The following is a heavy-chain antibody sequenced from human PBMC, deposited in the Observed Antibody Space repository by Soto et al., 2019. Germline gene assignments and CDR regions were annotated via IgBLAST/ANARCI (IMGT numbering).Heavy chain of an antibody. V-gene: IGHV3-73*01. CDR1: GFIFSDSV. CDR3: TRGGSNTWRFDP. J-gene: IGHJ5*02. CDR2: IRRKVNSYAT. D-gene: IGHD7-27*01. Sequence: EVQLVESGGGLVQPGNSLQLSCAASGFIFSDSVIHWVRQAPGKGLEWVGRIRRKVNSYATAYTASVNGRFAISRDDSRDTAYLQMNSLQVDDTALYYCTRGGSNTWRFDPWGHVTLVIVSS.